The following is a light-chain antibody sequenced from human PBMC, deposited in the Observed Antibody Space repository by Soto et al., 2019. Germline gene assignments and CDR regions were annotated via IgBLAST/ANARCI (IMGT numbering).Light chain of an antibody. J-gene: IGKJ5*01. Sequence: EIVLAQSPATLSLSPGERATLSCRASQSVSSYLAWYQQKPGQAPRLLIYDASNRATGIPARFSGSGSGTDFTLTISSLEPEDFAVYYCQQRSNWPPAITCGHGTRWRL. V-gene: IGKV3-11*01. CDR1: QSVSSY. CDR3: QQRSNWPPAIT. CDR2: DAS.